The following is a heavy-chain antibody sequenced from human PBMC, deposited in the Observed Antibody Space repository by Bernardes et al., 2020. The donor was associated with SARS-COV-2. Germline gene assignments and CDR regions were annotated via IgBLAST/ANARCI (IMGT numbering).Heavy chain of an antibody. V-gene: IGHV4-39*01. J-gene: IGHJ6*02. CDR1: GDSIRTSDYY. CDR2: RYRDGST. D-gene: IGHD3-9*01. Sequence: ETLSLTRSVSGDSIRTSDYYWGWIRRPPGKGLEWIGSRYRDGSTYYDPSLKSRVTISADTSKNQFSLKLTSVTSTDTAVYFCARHVYSYDITGGMDVWGQGTTVTVSS. CDR3: ARHVYSYDITGGMDV.